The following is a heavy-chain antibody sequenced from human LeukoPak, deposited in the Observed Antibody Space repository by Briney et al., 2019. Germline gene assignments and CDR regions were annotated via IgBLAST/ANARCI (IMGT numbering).Heavy chain of an antibody. D-gene: IGHD1-26*01. Sequence: GGSLRLSCAASGFTFSNAWMSWVRQAPGKGLEWVSVIYSGGSTYYADSVKGRFTISRDNSKNTLYLQMNSLRAEDTAVYYCARNSGSYFPYFDYWGQGTLVTVSS. CDR2: IYSGGST. J-gene: IGHJ4*02. V-gene: IGHV3-66*02. CDR3: ARNSGSYFPYFDY. CDR1: GFTFSNAW.